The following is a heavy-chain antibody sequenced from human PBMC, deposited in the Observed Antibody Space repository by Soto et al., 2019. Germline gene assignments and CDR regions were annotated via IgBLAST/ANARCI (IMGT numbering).Heavy chain of an antibody. D-gene: IGHD6-6*01. V-gene: IGHV3-7*03. J-gene: IGHJ4*02. CDR1: GITFSNYW. CDR2: INQDGSEK. Sequence: EVQLVEYGGGLVQPGGSLRLSCTASGITFSNYWMTWVRQAPGKGPEWVANINQDGSEKYYVDSVRGRFTVSRDNAKNSLFLQMNSLRAEDTAVYYCASRPSAVVYHAVFYYWGQGSLVTVSS. CDR3: ASRPSAVVYHAVFYY.